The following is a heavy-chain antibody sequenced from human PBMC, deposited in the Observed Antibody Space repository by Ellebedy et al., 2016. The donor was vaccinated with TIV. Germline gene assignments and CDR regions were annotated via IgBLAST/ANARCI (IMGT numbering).Heavy chain of an antibody. Sequence: AASVKVSCKASGGTFSSYAISWVRQAPGQGLEWMGGIIPIFGTANYAQKFQGRVTITADESTSTAYMELSSLRSEDTAVYYCARSRDYYYGSGSPPDDYWGQGTLVTVSS. CDR2: IIPIFGTA. D-gene: IGHD3-10*01. CDR3: ARSRDYYYGSGSPPDDY. CDR1: GGTFSSYA. J-gene: IGHJ4*02. V-gene: IGHV1-69*13.